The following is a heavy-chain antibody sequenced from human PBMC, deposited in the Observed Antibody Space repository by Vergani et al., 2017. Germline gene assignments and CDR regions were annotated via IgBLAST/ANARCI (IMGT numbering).Heavy chain of an antibody. CDR1: GFTFSNFA. J-gene: IGHJ3*02. V-gene: IGHV3-23*01. CDR2: ISGPVLST. D-gene: IGHD6-13*01. Sequence: EVHLLESGGGLVQSGGSLRLSCAASGFTFSNFAVSWVRQAPGRGRAWVSSISGPVLSTYYADSVKGRFSISRDNSKNTLYLQMSSLRAEDTAVYYCAKGRYSSSESAFDIWGKGTMVTVSS. CDR3: AKGRYSSSESAFDI.